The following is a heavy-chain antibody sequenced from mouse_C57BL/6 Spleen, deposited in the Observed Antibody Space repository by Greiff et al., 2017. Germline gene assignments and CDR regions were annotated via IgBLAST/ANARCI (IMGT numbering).Heavy chain of an antibody. CDR3: ARGDDYDLWFDY. D-gene: IGHD2-4*01. J-gene: IGHJ2*01. CDR1: GYSITSGYY. V-gene: IGHV3-6*01. Sequence: DVQLQESGPGLVKPSQSLSLTCSVTGYSITSGYYWNWIRQFPGNKLEWMGYISYDGSNNYNPSLKNRISITRDTSKNQFFLKLNSVTTEDTATYYCARGDDYDLWFDYWGQGTTLTVSS. CDR2: ISYDGSN.